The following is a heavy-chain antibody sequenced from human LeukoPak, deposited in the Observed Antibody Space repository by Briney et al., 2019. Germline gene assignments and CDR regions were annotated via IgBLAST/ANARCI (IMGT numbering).Heavy chain of an antibody. V-gene: IGHV3-9*03. J-gene: IGHJ4*02. Sequence: GGSLRLSCAASGFTFDDYAMHWVRQAPGKGLEWVSGISWNSGSIGYADSVKGRFTISRDNAKNSLYLQMNGLRAEDMALYYCAKDKIAALSWFFDYWGQGTLVTVSS. D-gene: IGHD6-13*01. CDR1: GFTFDDYA. CDR2: ISWNSGSI. CDR3: AKDKIAALSWFFDY.